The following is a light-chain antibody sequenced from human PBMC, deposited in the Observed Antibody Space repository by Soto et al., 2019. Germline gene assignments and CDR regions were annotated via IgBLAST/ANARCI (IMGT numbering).Light chain of an antibody. CDR2: DAS. Sequence: EIVLTQSPATLSLSPGERATLSYRASQSVGRHLAWYQQKPGQAPRLLIYDASNRATGVPARFSGSGSGTDFNLSISSLEPEDFAVYYCQQRNNWPPATFGGGTKVEIK. CDR1: QSVGRH. CDR3: QQRNNWPPAT. V-gene: IGKV3-11*01. J-gene: IGKJ4*01.